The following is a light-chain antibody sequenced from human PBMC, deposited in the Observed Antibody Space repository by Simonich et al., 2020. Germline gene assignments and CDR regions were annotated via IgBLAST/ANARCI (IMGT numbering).Light chain of an antibody. CDR3: CSYAGSYTWV. J-gene: IGLJ3*02. Sequence: QFALPHPLSLSGSPAHSVTISGTRTSSVVGGYNYASWYQQHPGKATQLMIYDVSKRPTGVPDRFSGSKSGNTASLTISGLQAEDEADYYCCSYAGSYTWVFGGGTKLTVL. CDR1: SSVVGGYNY. V-gene: IGLV2-11*01. CDR2: DVS.